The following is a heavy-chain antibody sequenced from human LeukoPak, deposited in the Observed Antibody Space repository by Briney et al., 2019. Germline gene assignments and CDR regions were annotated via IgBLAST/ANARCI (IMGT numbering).Heavy chain of an antibody. J-gene: IGHJ4*02. CDR3: ARGSDSWHYLDH. CDR1: GGSSNSYY. CDR2: IYTSGTI. D-gene: IGHD6-13*01. V-gene: IGHV4-4*07. Sequence: SETLSLTCTVSGGSSNSYYWVWIRQPAGKGLEWIGRIYTSGTIFYKPSLKSRVTMSIDTSKNQFSLKLSSVTAAGTAVYYCARGSDSWHYLDHWGQGTLVTVSS.